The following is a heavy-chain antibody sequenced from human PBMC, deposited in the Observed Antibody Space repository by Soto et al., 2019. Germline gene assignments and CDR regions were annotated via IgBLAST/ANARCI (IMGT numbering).Heavy chain of an antibody. D-gene: IGHD2-15*01. CDR2: IRSKTHGGTT. CDR1: GLTVDDAW. CDR3: TTGGHFFGD. Sequence: LVESGGGLVKPGGSLTLSCAASGLTVDDAWMSWVRQAPGKGLEWVGRIRSKTHGGTTDYAAPVKGRFTISRDDSKNTLYLQLNSLKTEDTAAYYCTTGGHFFGDWGQGTLVIVSS. V-gene: IGHV3-15*05. J-gene: IGHJ4*02.